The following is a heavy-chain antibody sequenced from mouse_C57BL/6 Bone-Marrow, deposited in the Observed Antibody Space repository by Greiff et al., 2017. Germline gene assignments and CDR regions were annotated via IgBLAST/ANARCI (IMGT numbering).Heavy chain of an antibody. D-gene: IGHD2-4*01. CDR2: IRSKSSNYAT. CDR1: GFTFNTYA. CDR3: VRGGGYDYDAYYYAMDY. V-gene: IGHV10-3*01. J-gene: IGHJ4*01. Sequence: DVKLVESGGGLVQPKGSLKLSCAASGFTFNTYAMHWVRQAPGKGLEWVARIRSKSSNYATYYADSVKDRFTISRDDSQSMLYLQMNNLKTEDTAMYYCVRGGGYDYDAYYYAMDYWGQGTSVTVSS.